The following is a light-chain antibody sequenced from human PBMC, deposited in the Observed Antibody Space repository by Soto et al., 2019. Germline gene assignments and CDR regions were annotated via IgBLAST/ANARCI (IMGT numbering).Light chain of an antibody. CDR1: QSLSGW. Sequence: DIQLTQTPSTLTASIRDRVTITCRASQSLSGWLAWYQQTPGKAPELLIYDASTLESGVPSRFSGSGSGTEFSLTISSLQPDDFATFYCQQYSSFSRTFGQGTKVDIK. J-gene: IGKJ1*01. V-gene: IGKV1-5*01. CDR2: DAS. CDR3: QQYSSFSRT.